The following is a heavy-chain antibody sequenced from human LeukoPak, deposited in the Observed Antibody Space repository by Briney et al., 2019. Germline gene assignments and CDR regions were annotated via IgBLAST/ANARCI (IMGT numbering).Heavy chain of an antibody. CDR1: GFTFSSYW. D-gene: IGHD2-15*01. Sequence: GSLRLSCAASGFTFSSYWMRWVRQAPGKGLEWVANIKQDGSEKYYVDSVKGRFTISRDNAKNSLYLQMNSLRAEDTAVYYCARAVVVVAAYYFDYWGQGTLVTVSS. J-gene: IGHJ4*02. V-gene: IGHV3-7*04. CDR2: IKQDGSEK. CDR3: ARAVVVVAAYYFDY.